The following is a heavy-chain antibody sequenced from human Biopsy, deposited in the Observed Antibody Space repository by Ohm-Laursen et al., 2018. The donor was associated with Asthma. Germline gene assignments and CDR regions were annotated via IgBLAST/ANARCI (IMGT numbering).Heavy chain of an antibody. D-gene: IGHD5-18*01. V-gene: IGHV3-48*02. CDR1: GFTFSSYS. Sequence: LRLSCAASGFTFSSYSMNRVRQAPGKGLEWVSYISSSSSTIYYADSVKGRFTISRDNAKNSLYLQMNSLGDEDTAVYYCARFKRGYSYGYAGVFDYWGQGTLVTVSS. CDR2: ISSSSSTI. J-gene: IGHJ4*02. CDR3: ARFKRGYSYGYAGVFDY.